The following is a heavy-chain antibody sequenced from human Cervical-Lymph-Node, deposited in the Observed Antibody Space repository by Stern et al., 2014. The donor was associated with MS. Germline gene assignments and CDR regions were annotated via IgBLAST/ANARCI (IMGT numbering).Heavy chain of an antibody. D-gene: IGHD6-25*01. CDR3: TKVNPAAVRGLFES. CDR2: TTWKSENI. V-gene: IGHV3-9*01. Sequence: EVQLVESGGGLVQPGGSLRLSCVASGFSFSNFSMHWVRQAPGKGLEWVSGTTWKSENIAYSDSLKTRFTITRDNAENSLFLLMISLGREDASLEYCTKVNPAAVRGLFESWGQGTLVTVSS. CDR1: GFSFSNFS. J-gene: IGHJ4*02.